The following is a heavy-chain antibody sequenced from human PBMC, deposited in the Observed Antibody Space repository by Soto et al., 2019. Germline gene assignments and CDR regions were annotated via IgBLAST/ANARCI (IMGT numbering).Heavy chain of an antibody. V-gene: IGHV3-9*01. CDR3: AKVALAGESSAAGYFGY. CDR1: GFTFDDYA. CDR2: ISWNSGRI. D-gene: IGHD6-19*01. J-gene: IGHJ4*02. Sequence: GGSLRLSCAASGFTFDDYAMHWVRQAPGKGLEWVSGISWNSGRIGYAGSVKGRFTISRDNARNSLYLEMNNLRTEDTALYYCAKVALAGESSAAGYFGYWGQGTLVTVSS.